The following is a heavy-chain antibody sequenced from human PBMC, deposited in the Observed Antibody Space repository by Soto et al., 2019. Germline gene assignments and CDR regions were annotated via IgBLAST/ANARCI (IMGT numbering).Heavy chain of an antibody. CDR2: INHSGVST. CDR3: ERDQVRELTHDALDI. J-gene: IGHJ3*02. CDR1: GYSFTSYY. Sequence: QVQLVQSGAEVKKPGASVKVSCKASGYSFTSYYMHWVRQAPGQGLEWMEIINHSGVSTSYAQKFEGRGTITREKYMSTVYMELSSLRSEDTAVYYCERDQVRELTHDALDIWGQGTMVTVSS. V-gene: IGHV1-46*01. D-gene: IGHD1-26*01.